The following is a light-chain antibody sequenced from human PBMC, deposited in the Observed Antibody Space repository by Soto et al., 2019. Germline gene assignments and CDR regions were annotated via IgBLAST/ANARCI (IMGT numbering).Light chain of an antibody. CDR1: QSVNQK. CDR3: QQFNNWPHT. V-gene: IGKV3-15*01. Sequence: EIVLTQSPATLSVSPGERATLSCRASQSVNQKLGWYQQKPGQAPRLLIYVASYRATGIPARFSGSGSGTEYTLTISHLQAEDFAVYYCQQFNNWPHTFGQGTRLEIK. CDR2: VAS. J-gene: IGKJ2*01.